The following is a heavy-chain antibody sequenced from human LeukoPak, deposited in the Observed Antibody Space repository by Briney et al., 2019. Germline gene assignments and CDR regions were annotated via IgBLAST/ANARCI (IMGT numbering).Heavy chain of an antibody. V-gene: IGHV3-21*01. CDR2: VNTVSSYI. CDR3: ARSRRNSDTSGYYYYYDY. CDR1: GFTFSSYS. J-gene: IGHJ4*02. Sequence: GGSLRLSCAASGFTFSSYSFNWVRQAPGKGLEWVSSVNTVSSYIYYADSVRGRFTISRDNADNSLYLQMNGLRAEDTGVYYCARSRRNSDTSGYYYYYDYWGQGTLVTVSS. D-gene: IGHD3-22*01.